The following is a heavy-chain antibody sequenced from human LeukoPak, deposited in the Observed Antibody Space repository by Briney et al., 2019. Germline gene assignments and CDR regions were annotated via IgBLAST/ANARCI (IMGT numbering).Heavy chain of an antibody. CDR3: ARGVAGATTVSMVFDY. Sequence: GGSLRLSCAASGFTFSDYYMSWIRQAPGKGLEWVSYISGSGSTIYYADSVKGRFTISRDNAKNSLYLQMNSLRAEDTAVYYCARGVAGATTVSMVFDYWGQGTLVTVSS. CDR2: ISGSGSTI. CDR1: GFTFSDYY. J-gene: IGHJ4*02. D-gene: IGHD1-26*01. V-gene: IGHV3-11*01.